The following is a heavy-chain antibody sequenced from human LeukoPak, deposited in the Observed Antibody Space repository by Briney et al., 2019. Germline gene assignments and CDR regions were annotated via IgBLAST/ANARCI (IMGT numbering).Heavy chain of an antibody. CDR1: EYTFTGYY. J-gene: IGHJ6*04. V-gene: IGHV1-2*06. D-gene: IGHD6-6*01. CDR3: ARDSRVSLDV. CDR2: ITPDTGDT. Sequence: ASVKVSCEASEYTFTGYYMHWVRQAPGQGLEWVGRITPDTGDTVYAKKSQGRLRMTREKPVKKASRDLGRRASDDTAVYYCARDSRVSLDVWGKGTTVTVSS.